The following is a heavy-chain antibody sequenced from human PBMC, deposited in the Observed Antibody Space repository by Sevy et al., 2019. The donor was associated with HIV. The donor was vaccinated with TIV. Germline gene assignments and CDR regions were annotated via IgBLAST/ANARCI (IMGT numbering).Heavy chain of an antibody. J-gene: IGHJ4*02. Sequence: GGSLRLSCAASGFTFSKYSMSWVRQPPGKGLEWVSTLSFGCGEINYAHSVKGRFTISRDNSKSSVYQQMNNLRPEDTAVYYCAREGCTKPHDYWGQGTLVTVSS. V-gene: IGHV3-23*01. CDR3: AREGCTKPHDY. D-gene: IGHD2-8*01. CDR1: GFTFSKYS. CDR2: LSFGCGEI.